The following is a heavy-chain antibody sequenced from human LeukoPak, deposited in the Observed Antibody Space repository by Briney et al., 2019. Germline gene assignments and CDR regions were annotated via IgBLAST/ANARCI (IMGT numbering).Heavy chain of an antibody. CDR3: ARASGGYYDSSGSFDY. Sequence: GGSLRLSCAASGFTFSSYTMSWVRQAPGKGLEWVSTITTSDGNTYYADSVKGRFTVSRDNSKNTLFLQMNSLRAEDTAVYHCARASGGYYDSSGSFDYWGQGTLVTVSS. D-gene: IGHD3-22*01. J-gene: IGHJ4*02. CDR2: ITTSDGNT. V-gene: IGHV3-23*01. CDR1: GFTFSSYT.